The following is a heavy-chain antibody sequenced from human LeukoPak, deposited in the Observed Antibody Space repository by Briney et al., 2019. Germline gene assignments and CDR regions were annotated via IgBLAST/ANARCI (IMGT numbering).Heavy chain of an antibody. D-gene: IGHD6-13*01. J-gene: IGHJ4*02. Sequence: QPGGSPRLSCAASGFTLTSYEMNWVRLAPGKGLEWISYISRTGNSIYYADSVKGRFTVSRDSAKNSLYLQMNSLRAEDTAVYYCARGPYSSNWYVVYWVQGTLVTVAS. CDR2: ISRTGNSI. CDR1: GFTLTSYE. CDR3: ARGPYSSNWYVVY. V-gene: IGHV3-48*03.